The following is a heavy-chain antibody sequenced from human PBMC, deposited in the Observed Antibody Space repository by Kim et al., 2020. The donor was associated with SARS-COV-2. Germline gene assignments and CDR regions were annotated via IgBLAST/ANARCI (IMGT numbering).Heavy chain of an antibody. J-gene: IGHJ6*02. D-gene: IGHD3-16*01. Sequence: KFQGRVTITADASTSTAYMELSSLRSEDTAVYYCARGIGGHVYYYYGMDVWGQGTTVTVSS. CDR3: ARGIGGHVYYYYGMDV. V-gene: IGHV1-69*01.